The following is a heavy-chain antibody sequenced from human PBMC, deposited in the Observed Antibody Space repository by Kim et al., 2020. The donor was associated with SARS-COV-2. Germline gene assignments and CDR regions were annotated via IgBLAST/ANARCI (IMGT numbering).Heavy chain of an antibody. CDR1: GFTFSSYS. J-gene: IGHJ3*02. CDR3: ASITMIVVADAFDI. D-gene: IGHD3-22*01. V-gene: IGHV3-21*01. CDR2: ISSSSFYI. Sequence: GGSLRLSCAASGFTFSSYSMNWVRQAPGLWLLWVSSISSSSFYIYFADSVMGRFTISRDNAKNSLYLQMNSLRAEDTAVYYCASITMIVVADAFDIWGQGTMVTVSS.